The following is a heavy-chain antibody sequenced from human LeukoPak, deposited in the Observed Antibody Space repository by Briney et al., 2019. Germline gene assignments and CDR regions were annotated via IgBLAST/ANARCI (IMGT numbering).Heavy chain of an antibody. CDR1: GFTFSSYS. CDR3: ARAGAGYCSTTSCYYFDY. J-gene: IGHJ4*02. V-gene: IGHV3-48*01. CDR2: ISRSSSTI. D-gene: IGHD2-2*03. Sequence: GGSLRLSCVASGFTFSSYSMNWVRQAPGKGLEWVSYISRSSSTIYYAGSVKGRFTISRDNGKNSLYLQTNSLRAEDTAVYYCARAGAGYCSTTSCYYFDYWGQGTLVTVSS.